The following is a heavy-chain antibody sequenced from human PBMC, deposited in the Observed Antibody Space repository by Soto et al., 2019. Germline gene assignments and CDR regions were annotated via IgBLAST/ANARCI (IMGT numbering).Heavy chain of an antibody. Sequence: EVQLLESGGGLVQPGGSLRLSCAASAFTFSNYAMTWVRQAPGKGLEWVSTIGGSGITTYYADSVKGRFSISRDNSNNTLYLQMNSMRAEDTAVYYCEKLVYGDYEKRFDYWGQGTLITVSS. CDR2: IGGSGITT. CDR3: EKLVYGDYEKRFDY. J-gene: IGHJ4*02. CDR1: AFTFSNYA. V-gene: IGHV3-23*01. D-gene: IGHD4-17*01.